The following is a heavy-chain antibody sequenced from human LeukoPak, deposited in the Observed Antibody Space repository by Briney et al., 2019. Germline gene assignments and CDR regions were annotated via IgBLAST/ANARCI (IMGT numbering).Heavy chain of an antibody. CDR3: AKHRMWLVGLDY. Sequence: TTSETLSLTCTVSGASINTDNYWGWIRQSPGQGLELIGSVHFRGATHYNPSLKSRVAIALDTSKNQFSLELNSVTAADTAIYYCAKHRMWLVGLDYWGQGTLVTVSS. V-gene: IGHV4-39*01. J-gene: IGHJ4*02. CDR1: GASINTDNY. D-gene: IGHD6-19*01. CDR2: VHFRGAT.